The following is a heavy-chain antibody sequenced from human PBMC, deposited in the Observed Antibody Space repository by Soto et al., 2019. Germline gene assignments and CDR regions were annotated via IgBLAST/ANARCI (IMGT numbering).Heavy chain of an antibody. Sequence: GGSLRLSCAASGFTFSSYAMSWVRQAPGKGLEWVSAISGSGGSTYYADSVKGRFTISRDNSKNTLHLQMNSLRAEDTAVYYCANIPKSIAAADDFDYWGQGTLVTVSS. J-gene: IGHJ4*02. V-gene: IGHV3-23*01. D-gene: IGHD6-13*01. CDR1: GFTFSSYA. CDR2: ISGSGGST. CDR3: ANIPKSIAAADDFDY.